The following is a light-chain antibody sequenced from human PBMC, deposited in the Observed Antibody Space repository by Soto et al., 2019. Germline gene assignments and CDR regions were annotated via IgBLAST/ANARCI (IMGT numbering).Light chain of an antibody. Sequence: EIGWTQAPGTLSLSPGERATLSCRASQSVSNNSLAWYQQKPGQAPRLLIHGASTRASGIPDSFSGSGSGTAFILTISRLEPEDFAVYYCQQYGSSPVTFGQGTRLDIK. CDR1: QSVSNNS. CDR3: QQYGSSPVT. J-gene: IGKJ5*01. V-gene: IGKV3-20*01. CDR2: GAS.